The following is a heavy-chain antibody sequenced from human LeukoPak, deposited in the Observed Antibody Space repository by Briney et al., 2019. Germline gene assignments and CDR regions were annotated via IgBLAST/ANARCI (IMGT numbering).Heavy chain of an antibody. J-gene: IGHJ6*03. CDR2: ISSSGSTI. D-gene: IGHD2-21*01. V-gene: IGHV3-48*04. Sequence: PGGSLRLSCAASGFTFSAYTMNWVRQAPGKGLEWVSYISSSGSTIYHADSVKGRFTISRDNAKNSLYLQMNSLRAEDTAVYYCARARDSYYYYYYMDVWGKGTTVTISS. CDR3: ARARDSYYYYYYMDV. CDR1: GFTFSAYT.